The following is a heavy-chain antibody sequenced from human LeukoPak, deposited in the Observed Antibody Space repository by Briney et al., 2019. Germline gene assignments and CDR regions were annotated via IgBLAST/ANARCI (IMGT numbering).Heavy chain of an antibody. J-gene: IGHJ4*02. D-gene: IGHD6-13*01. V-gene: IGHV1-69*05. CDR3: AKESHRYSSSWYMIYFDY. CDR2: IIPIFGTA. Sequence: GASVKVSCKASGGTFSSYAISWVRQAPGQGLEWMGRIIPIFGTANYAQKFQGRVTITTDESTSTAYMELSSLRSEDTAVYYCAKESHRYSSSWYMIYFDYWGQGTLVTVSS. CDR1: GGTFSSYA.